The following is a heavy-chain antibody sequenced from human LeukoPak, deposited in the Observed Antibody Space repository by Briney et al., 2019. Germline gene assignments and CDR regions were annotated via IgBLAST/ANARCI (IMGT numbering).Heavy chain of an antibody. V-gene: IGHV3-33*08. Sequence: GGSLRLSCAASGFTFSSYAMSWVRQAPGKGLEWVAVIWYDGSNKYYADSVKGRFAISRDNSKNTLYLQMNSLRAEDTAVYYCANTYYDFWSGYDYWGQGTLVTVSS. CDR1: GFTFSSYA. D-gene: IGHD3-3*01. CDR2: IWYDGSNK. CDR3: ANTYYDFWSGYDY. J-gene: IGHJ4*02.